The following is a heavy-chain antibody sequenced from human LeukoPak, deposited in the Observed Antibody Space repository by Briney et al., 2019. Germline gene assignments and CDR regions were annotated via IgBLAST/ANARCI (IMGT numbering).Heavy chain of an antibody. CDR2: IYSGGST. J-gene: IGHJ4*02. V-gene: IGHV3-53*01. CDR3: AKRRITAMGRDYFHY. CDR1: GFTVSSNY. Sequence: GGSLRLSCAASGFTVSSNYMSWVRQAPGKGLEWVSVIYSGGSTYYADSVKGRFTISRDNSKNTLYLQMNSLRAEDTAVYYCAKRRITAMGRDYFHYWGQGTLVTVSS. D-gene: IGHD5-18*01.